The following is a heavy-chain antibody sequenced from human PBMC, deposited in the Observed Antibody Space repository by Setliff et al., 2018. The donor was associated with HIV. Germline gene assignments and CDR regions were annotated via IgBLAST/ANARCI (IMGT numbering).Heavy chain of an antibody. CDR2: VYYSGST. J-gene: IGHJ4*02. D-gene: IGHD4-4*01. CDR3: ARGGSMTTLNN. V-gene: IGHV4-39*07. CDR1: GDSITSSDSC. Sequence: SETLSLTCTVSGDSITSSDSCWGWIRQPPGKGLEWIGSVYYSGSTYYNPSLKSRVIISLDTSKKQVSLKVTSVTAADTALYYCARGGSMTTLNNWGQGTLVTVSS.